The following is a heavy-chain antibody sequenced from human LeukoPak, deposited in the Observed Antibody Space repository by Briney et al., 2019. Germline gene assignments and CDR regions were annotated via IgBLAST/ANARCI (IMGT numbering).Heavy chain of an antibody. CDR1: GFTFSIYA. V-gene: IGHV3-23*01. Sequence: GGSLRLSCAASGFTFSIYAMSWVRQAPGKGLEWVSAISGSGGSTYYADSVKGRFTISRDNSKNTLYLQMNSLRAEDTAVYYCASFPLMAAAATHFDYWGQGTLVTVSS. CDR2: ISGSGGST. D-gene: IGHD6-13*01. J-gene: IGHJ4*02. CDR3: ASFPLMAAAATHFDY.